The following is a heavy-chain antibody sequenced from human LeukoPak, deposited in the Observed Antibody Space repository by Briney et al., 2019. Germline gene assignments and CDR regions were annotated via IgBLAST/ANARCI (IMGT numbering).Heavy chain of an antibody. CDR2: IYYSGTT. D-gene: IGHD2-21*02. J-gene: IGHJ5*02. CDR3: EREEYCGGDCYSSWFDP. Sequence: SETLSLTCTVSGGSFNSGGYYWSWIRQLPGKGLEWIGHIYYSGTTYYNPSLKSRVTISLDTSKNQFSLKLSSVTAADTALYYCEREEYCGGDCYSSWFDPWGQGTLVTVSS. V-gene: IGHV4-31*03. CDR1: GGSFNSGGYY.